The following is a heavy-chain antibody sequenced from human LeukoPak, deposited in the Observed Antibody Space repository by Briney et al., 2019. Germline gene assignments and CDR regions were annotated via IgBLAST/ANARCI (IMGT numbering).Heavy chain of an antibody. D-gene: IGHD6-6*01. CDR3: ARERLSSSSLW. J-gene: IGHJ4*02. CDR2: ISSSSSTI. CDR1: GFTFSSYG. Sequence: GGSLRLSCAASGFTFSSYGMNWVRQAPGKGLEWVSYISSSSSTIYYADSVKGRFTISRDNAKNSLYLQMNSLRAEDTAVYYCARERLSSSSLWWGQGTLVTVSS. V-gene: IGHV3-48*01.